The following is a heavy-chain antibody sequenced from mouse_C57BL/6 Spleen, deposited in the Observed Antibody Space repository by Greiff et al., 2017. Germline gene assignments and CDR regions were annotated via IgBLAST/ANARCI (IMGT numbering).Heavy chain of an antibody. CDR1: GFSLTSYG. Sequence: QVQLQQSGPGLVQPSQSLSITCTVSGFSLTSYGVHWVRQSPGKGLEWLGVIWSGGSTDYNAAFISRLSISKDNSKSQVFFKMNSLQADYTAIYYCARTYGSSYWYFDVWGTGTTVTVSS. D-gene: IGHD1-1*01. CDR2: IWSGGST. J-gene: IGHJ1*03. V-gene: IGHV2-2*01. CDR3: ARTYGSSYWYFDV.